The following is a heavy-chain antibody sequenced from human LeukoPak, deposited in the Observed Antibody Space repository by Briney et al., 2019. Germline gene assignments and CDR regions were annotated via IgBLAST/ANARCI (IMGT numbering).Heavy chain of an antibody. CDR1: GYTFTSYA. D-gene: IGHD3-10*01. CDR2: INPNTGNT. J-gene: IGHJ6*03. CDR3: AGTYHYYYGSGSYYKRPGPPYYYYMDV. Sequence: ASVKVSCKASGYTFTSYAMNWVRQAPGQGLEWMGWINPNTGNTTYAQGFTGRFVFSLDTSVSTAYLQISSLKAEDTAVYYCAGTYHYYYGSGSYYKRPGPPYYYYMDVWGKGTTVTVSS. V-gene: IGHV7-4-1*02.